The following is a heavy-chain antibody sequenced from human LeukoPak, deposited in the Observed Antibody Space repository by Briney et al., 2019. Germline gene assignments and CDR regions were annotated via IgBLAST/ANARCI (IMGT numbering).Heavy chain of an antibody. J-gene: IGHJ4*02. CDR1: GFTVSSNY. CDR2: IYSGGST. D-gene: IGHD2-2*01. V-gene: IGHV3-66*02. Sequence: GGSLRLSCAASGFTVSSNYMSWVRQAPGKGLELVSVIYSGGSTYYADSVKGRFTISRENSKNTLYLQMNSLRAEDTAVYYCAREHQLLYLDYWGQGTLVTVSS. CDR3: AREHQLLYLDY.